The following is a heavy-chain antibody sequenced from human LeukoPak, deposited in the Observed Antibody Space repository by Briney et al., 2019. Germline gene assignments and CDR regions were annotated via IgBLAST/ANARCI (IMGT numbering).Heavy chain of an antibody. CDR3: ASDSPYYGMDV. V-gene: IGHV3-74*01. Sequence: GGSLLLSCAASGFPFSSYWMNWVRQVQGKGLMWVSRINSDGSATIYADSVRGRFTISRDNAKNTLYLQMSGLRVEDTAVYHCASDSPYYGMDVWGQGTTVTVSS. J-gene: IGHJ6*02. CDR1: GFPFSSYW. CDR2: INSDGSAT.